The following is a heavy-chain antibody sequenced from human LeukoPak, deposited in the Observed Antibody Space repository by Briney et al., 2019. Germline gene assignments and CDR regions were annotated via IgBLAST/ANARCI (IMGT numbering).Heavy chain of an antibody. D-gene: IGHD3-10*01. CDR2: ISGSSSII. CDR3: ARVALGSYNWFDP. V-gene: IGHV3-48*04. Sequence: GGSLRLSCEASGFTFSSYSMNWVRQAPGKGLEWVSFISGSSSIIHYADSVKGRFTISRDNAKNTVYLQMNSLRAEDTAVYYCARVALGSYNWFDPWGQGTLVTVSS. CDR1: GFTFSSYS. J-gene: IGHJ5*02.